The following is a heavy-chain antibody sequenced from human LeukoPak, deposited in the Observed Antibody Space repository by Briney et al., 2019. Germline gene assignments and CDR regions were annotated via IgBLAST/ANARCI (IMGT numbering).Heavy chain of an antibody. J-gene: IGHJ4*02. CDR2: MNPNSGNT. V-gene: IGHV1-8*03. Sequence: HVASVKVSCKASGYTFTSYDINWVRQATGQGLEWMGWMNPNSGNTGYAQKFQGRVTITRNTSISTAYMELSSLRSEDTAVYYCARGFLPPGQLGTRRYYFDYWGQGTLVTVSS. CDR3: ARGFLPPGQLGTRRYYFDY. CDR1: GYTFTSYD. D-gene: IGHD7-27*01.